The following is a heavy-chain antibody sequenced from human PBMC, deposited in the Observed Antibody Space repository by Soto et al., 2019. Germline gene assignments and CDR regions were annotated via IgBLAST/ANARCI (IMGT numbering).Heavy chain of an antibody. CDR1: GYSSISYW. CDR2: IYPGDSDT. CDR3: ARLGAGGHCSNTRCYTFEN. V-gene: IGHV5-51*01. Sequence: GESLKISSKASGYSSISYWIGWVRQMAGKGLEWIGIIYPGDSDTRYSPSFQGQVTISAEKSISTAYLQWSSLKASDTAMYYCARLGAGGHCSNTRCYTFENWDQGTPVTVSS. J-gene: IGHJ4*02. D-gene: IGHD2-2*02.